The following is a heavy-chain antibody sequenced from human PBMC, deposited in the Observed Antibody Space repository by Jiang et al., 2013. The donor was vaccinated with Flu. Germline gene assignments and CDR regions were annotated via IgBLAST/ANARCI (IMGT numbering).Heavy chain of an antibody. CDR1: GFSLSTSGMC. D-gene: IGHD3-22*01. CDR2: IDWDDDK. J-gene: IGHJ4*02. Sequence: KPTQTLTLTCTFSGFSLSTSGMCVSWIRQPPGKALEWLARIDWDDDKYYSTSLKTRLTISKDTSKNXVVLTMTNMDPVDTATYYCARTLTYYYDSSGYYYFDYWGQGTLVTVSS. V-gene: IGHV2-70*11. CDR3: ARTLTYYYDSSGYYYFDY.